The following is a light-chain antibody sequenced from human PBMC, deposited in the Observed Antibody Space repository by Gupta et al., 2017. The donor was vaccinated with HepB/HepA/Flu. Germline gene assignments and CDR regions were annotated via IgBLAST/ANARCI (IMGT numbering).Light chain of an antibody. CDR2: KAS. Sequence: DIQMTQSPSTLSASVGDRVTITCRASQSINSYLAWYQQKPGKAQKLLIYKASSLESGVPSRFSGSGFETEFTLTISSLQPDDFATYYCQQYNSYASWTFGQGTKVEIK. CDR1: QSINSY. V-gene: IGKV1-5*03. J-gene: IGKJ1*01. CDR3: QQYNSYASWT.